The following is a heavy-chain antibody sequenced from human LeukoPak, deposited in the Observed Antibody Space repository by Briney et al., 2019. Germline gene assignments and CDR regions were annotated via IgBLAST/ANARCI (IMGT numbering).Heavy chain of an antibody. CDR2: INHSGST. CDR3: ARGLGSSL. J-gene: IGHJ4*02. D-gene: IGHD6-13*01. Sequence: SETLSLTCAVYGGSFSGYYWSWIRQPPGKGLGWIGEINHSGSTNYNPSLKSRVTISVDTSKNQFSLKLSSVTAADTAVYYCARGLGSSLWGQGTLVTVSS. CDR1: GGSFSGYY. V-gene: IGHV4-34*01.